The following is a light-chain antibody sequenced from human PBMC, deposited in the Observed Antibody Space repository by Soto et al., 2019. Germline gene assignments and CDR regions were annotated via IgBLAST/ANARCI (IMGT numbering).Light chain of an antibody. CDR2: DAS. J-gene: IGKJ4*01. CDR3: QQYDKWPPLT. V-gene: IGKV3-15*01. CDR1: QSVNIC. Sequence: EVVMTQSRGTLSVSPGERATLSCRASQSVNICLAWYQQKPGQAPRLLIYDASTRATGIPARFSGSGSGTEFTLTISSLQSEDFAVYYCQQYDKWPPLTFGGGTKVEVK.